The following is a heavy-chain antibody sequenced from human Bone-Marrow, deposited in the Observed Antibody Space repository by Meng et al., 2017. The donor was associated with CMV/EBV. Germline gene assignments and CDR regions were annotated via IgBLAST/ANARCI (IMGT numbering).Heavy chain of an antibody. Sequence: SETLSLTCTVSGDSISSSSYYWGWIRQPPGKGLEWIGSFYYSGRTYYSPSLKSRVTISADTSKNQFSLKLSSVTAADTAVFYCARHPSGSIDFDYWGQGTLVTVSS. V-gene: IGHV4-39*01. CDR2: FYYSGRT. CDR3: ARHPSGSIDFDY. J-gene: IGHJ4*02. CDR1: GDSISSSSYY. D-gene: IGHD1-26*01.